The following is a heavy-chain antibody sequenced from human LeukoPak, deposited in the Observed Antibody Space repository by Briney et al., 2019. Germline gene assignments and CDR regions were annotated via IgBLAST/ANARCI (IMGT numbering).Heavy chain of an antibody. Sequence: ASVKVSCKVSGCTLTELSMHWVRQAPGKGLEWMGGFDPEDDETIYAQKFQGRVTMTEDTSTGTAYMELSSLRSEDTAVYYCATGDALTWYGDFFDYWGQGTLVTVSS. CDR1: GCTLTELS. J-gene: IGHJ4*02. D-gene: IGHD4-17*01. CDR3: ATGDALTWYGDFFDY. V-gene: IGHV1-24*01. CDR2: FDPEDDET.